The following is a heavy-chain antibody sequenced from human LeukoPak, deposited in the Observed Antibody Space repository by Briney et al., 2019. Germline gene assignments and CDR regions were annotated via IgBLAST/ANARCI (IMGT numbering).Heavy chain of an antibody. J-gene: IGHJ5*02. CDR2: IYYSGST. V-gene: IGHV4-59*01. Sequence: SETLSLTCTVSGGSLSSYYWSWIRQPPGKGLEWIGYIYYSGSTNYNPSLKSRVTISVDTSKNQFSLKLSSVTAADTAVYYCARGRIAAAGRAWFDPWGQGTLVTVSS. CDR1: GGSLSSYY. D-gene: IGHD6-13*01. CDR3: ARGRIAAAGRAWFDP.